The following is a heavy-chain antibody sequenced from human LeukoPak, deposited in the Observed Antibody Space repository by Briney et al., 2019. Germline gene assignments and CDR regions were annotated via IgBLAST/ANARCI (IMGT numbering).Heavy chain of an antibody. CDR3: ARVGPFDY. CDR1: ALTLSSYS. Sequence: PGGSLRLTCAASALTLSSYSMNWVRQAPAKGLEWVSYISSSSSTIYYADSVKGRFTISRDNAKNSLYLQMNSLRAEDTAVYYCARVGPFDYWGQGTLVTVSS. D-gene: IGHD3/OR15-3a*01. V-gene: IGHV3-48*01. J-gene: IGHJ4*02. CDR2: ISSSSSTI.